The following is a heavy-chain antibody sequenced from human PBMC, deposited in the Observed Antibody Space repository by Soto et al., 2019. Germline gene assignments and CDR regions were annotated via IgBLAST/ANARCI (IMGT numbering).Heavy chain of an antibody. CDR2: MQPSTGRT. Sequence: ASVKVSCKASGYSFTSLDINWVRQTAGQGLEWMGWMQPSTGRTGYAQKFQGRVTMTRDTSINTAYMELTTLTSDDTAFYYCARGVSAGVDFWGPGTRVTVSS. V-gene: IGHV1-8*01. CDR3: ARGVSAGVDF. J-gene: IGHJ4*02. D-gene: IGHD1-26*01. CDR1: GYSFTSLD.